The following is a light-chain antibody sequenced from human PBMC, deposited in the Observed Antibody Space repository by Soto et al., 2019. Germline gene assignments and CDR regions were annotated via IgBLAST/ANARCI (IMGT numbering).Light chain of an antibody. CDR2: DAF. Sequence: TVLTQSPATLSLSPGERATLSCKASQSIGNSLGWFQQKPGQAPRLLIDDAFNRATGIPARFTGSGSGSDFSLTISSLEPEDFGVYYCRQRYNWPLTFGGGTTVEIK. J-gene: IGKJ4*01. CDR3: RQRYNWPLT. CDR1: QSIGNS. V-gene: IGKV3-11*01.